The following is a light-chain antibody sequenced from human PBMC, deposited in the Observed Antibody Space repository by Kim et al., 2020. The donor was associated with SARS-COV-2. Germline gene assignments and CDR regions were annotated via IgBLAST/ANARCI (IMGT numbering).Light chain of an antibody. CDR3: VQGTHGPS. Sequence: GHAASISCITSQRLMHSDGNTYLHWFQQRPGHSPRRLIYKVSNRDSWVPDRFSGSGSDTDFTLRISRVEADDIAIYYCVQGTHGPSFGQGTKLEIK. V-gene: IGKV2-30*02. CDR1: QRLMHSDGNTY. CDR2: KVS. J-gene: IGKJ2*01.